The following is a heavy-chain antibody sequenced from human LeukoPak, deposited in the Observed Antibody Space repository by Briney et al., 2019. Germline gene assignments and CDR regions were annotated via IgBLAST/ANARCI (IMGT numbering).Heavy chain of an antibody. V-gene: IGHV4-59*08. Sequence: SETLSLTCTVSGDSISSYYWSWIRQPPGKGLEWIGYIYFSGSTNYNPSLKSRVTISVDTSKNQFSLKLGSVTAADTAVYYCARPYSSGWYGAFAMWGQGTTVTVSS. D-gene: IGHD6-19*01. CDR2: IYFSGST. J-gene: IGHJ3*02. CDR1: GDSISSYY. CDR3: ARPYSSGWYGAFAM.